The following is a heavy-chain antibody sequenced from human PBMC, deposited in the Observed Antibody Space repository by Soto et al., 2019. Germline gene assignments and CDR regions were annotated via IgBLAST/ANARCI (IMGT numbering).Heavy chain of an antibody. CDR3: ARDAYSSSCSWFDP. CDR2: IIPIFGTA. CDR1: GGTFSSYA. V-gene: IGHV1-69*01. Sequence: QVQLVQSGAEVKKPGSSVKVSCKASGGTFSSYAISWVRQAPGQGLEWMGGIIPIFGTANYAQKFQGRVTITADDSTSTAYMELSSLRSDDTAVYYCARDAYSSSCSWFDPWGQGTLVTVSS. D-gene: IGHD6-13*01. J-gene: IGHJ5*02.